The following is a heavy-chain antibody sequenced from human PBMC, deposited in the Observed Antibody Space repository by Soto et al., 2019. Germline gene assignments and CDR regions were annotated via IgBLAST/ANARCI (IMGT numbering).Heavy chain of an antibody. CDR1: GGSFSGYY. J-gene: IGHJ6*02. CDR2: ISHSGST. Sequence: SETLSLTCAVYGGSFSGYYWSWIRQPPGKGLEWIGEISHSGSTNYNPSLKSRVTISVDTSKNQFSLKLSSVTAADTAVYYCGRVRAQYYNYYYYYVMAVWGQGTTVTVSS. V-gene: IGHV4-34*01. D-gene: IGHD3-10*01. CDR3: GRVRAQYYNYYYYYVMAV.